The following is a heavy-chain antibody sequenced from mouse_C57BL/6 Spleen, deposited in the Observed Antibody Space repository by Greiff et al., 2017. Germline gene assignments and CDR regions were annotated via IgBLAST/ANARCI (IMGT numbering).Heavy chain of an antibody. D-gene: IGHD1-1*01. CDR1: GFNIKDDY. Sequence: EVKLVESGAELVRPGASVKLSCTASGFNIKDDYMHWVKQRPEQGLEWIGWIDPENGDTEYASKFQGKATITADTSSNTAYLQLSSLTSEDTAVYYCTPNYYGSGGAAWFAYWGQGTLVTVSA. V-gene: IGHV14-4*01. J-gene: IGHJ3*01. CDR2: IDPENGDT. CDR3: TPNYYGSGGAAWFAY.